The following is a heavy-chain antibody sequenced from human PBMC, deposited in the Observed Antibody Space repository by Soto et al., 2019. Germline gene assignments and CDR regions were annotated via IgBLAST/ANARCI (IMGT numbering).Heavy chain of an antibody. CDR1: GYSFTEFS. CDR3: ARDYTSSWRDFQY. V-gene: IGHV1-3*01. J-gene: IGHJ4*02. Sequence: QVQLVQSGAEVKKPGASVKISCKASGYSFTEFSMQWARQAPGQRLEWMGWINAANGNTEYSRKFYGRVTITTDTSASTGYMELSSLTSEDTAVYYCARDYTSSWRDFQYWGQGTVVTVSS. CDR2: INAANGNT. D-gene: IGHD6-13*01.